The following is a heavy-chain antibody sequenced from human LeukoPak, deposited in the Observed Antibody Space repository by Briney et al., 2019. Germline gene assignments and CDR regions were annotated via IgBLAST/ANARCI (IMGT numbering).Heavy chain of an antibody. J-gene: IGHJ4*02. V-gene: IGHV4-39*01. Sequence: SETLSLTCTVSGGSVSSSSYYWGWIRQPPGKGLEWTGSVYYSGSTYYNPSLKSRVTISVDTSKNQFSLKMSSVTAADTTLFYCARHRGGSSPSVFDSWGQGTLVTVSS. CDR1: GGSVSSSSYY. CDR2: VYYSGST. CDR3: ARHRGGSSPSVFDS. D-gene: IGHD2-15*01.